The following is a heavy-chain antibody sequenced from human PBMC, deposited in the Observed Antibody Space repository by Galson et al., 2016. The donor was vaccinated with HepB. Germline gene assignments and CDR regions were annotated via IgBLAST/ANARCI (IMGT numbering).Heavy chain of an antibody. CDR1: GFAFSSHW. CDR3: VRDHSVVPTTAYNWFDP. V-gene: IGHV3-74*01. D-gene: IGHD4-23*01. CDR2: INSDGTIS. J-gene: IGHJ5*02. Sequence: SLRLSCAASGFAFSSHWVHWVRQDLGKGLVWVSRINSDGTISNYADSVKGRFAISRDHAKNTLYLQMNSPRAEDTAVYFCVRDHSVVPTTAYNWFDPWGRGTLVTVSS.